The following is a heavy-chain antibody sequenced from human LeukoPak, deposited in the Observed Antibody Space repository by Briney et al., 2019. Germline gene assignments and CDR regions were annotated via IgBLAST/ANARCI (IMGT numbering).Heavy chain of an antibody. CDR2: ISSSSSYI. J-gene: IGHJ4*02. CDR3: ARDERRVYYDSPSRDY. CDR1: GFTFSSYS. Sequence: GGSLRLSCAASGFTFSSYSMNWVRQAPGKGLEWVSSISSSSSYIYYADSVKGRFTISRDNAKNSLYLQMNSLRAEDTAVYYCARDERRVYYDSPSRDYWGQGTLVTVSS. D-gene: IGHD3-22*01. V-gene: IGHV3-21*01.